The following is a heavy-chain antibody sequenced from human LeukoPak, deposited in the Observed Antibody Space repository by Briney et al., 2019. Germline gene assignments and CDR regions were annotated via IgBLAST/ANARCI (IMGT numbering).Heavy chain of an antibody. J-gene: IGHJ5*02. CDR2: IYYSGST. D-gene: IGHD2-15*01. CDR1: GGSISSSSYY. Sequence: SETLSLTCTVSGGSISSSSYYWGWIRQPPGKGLEWIGSIYYSGSTYYNPSLKSRVTISVDTSKNQFSLKLSSVTAADTAVYYCARALCSGGSCYKFPEWFDPWGQGTLVTVSS. V-gene: IGHV4-39*07. CDR3: ARALCSGGSCYKFPEWFDP.